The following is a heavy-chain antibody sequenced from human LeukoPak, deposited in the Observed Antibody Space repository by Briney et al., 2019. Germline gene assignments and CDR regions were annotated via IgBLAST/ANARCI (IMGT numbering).Heavy chain of an antibody. CDR1: GYNFTTYF. V-gene: IGHV1-18*04. Sequence: GASVKVSCKTSGYNFTTYFITWVRQAPGQGLEWMGWISPYNGHTKYTHSLQGRVTMTTDTSTSTAFLELRSLMSDDTAVYYCAREGLSRKFDSWGQGTLVTVSS. CDR3: AREGLSRKFDS. CDR2: ISPYNGHT. J-gene: IGHJ5*01. D-gene: IGHD3/OR15-3a*01.